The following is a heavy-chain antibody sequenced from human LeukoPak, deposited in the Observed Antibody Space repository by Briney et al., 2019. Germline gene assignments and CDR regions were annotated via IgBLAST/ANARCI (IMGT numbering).Heavy chain of an antibody. CDR2: ISGSGATT. CDR1: GFTFKYSA. D-gene: IGHD3-22*01. V-gene: IGHV3-23*01. J-gene: IGHJ4*02. CDR3: AKVSATMIVVIWED. Sequence: GGSLRLSCAASGFTFKYSAMSWVRQAPGKGLECVSAISGSGATTSYADSVQGRLTISRDNSKNGLYLQMDSMRPEDTARYYCAKVSATMIVVIWEDWGQGTLVAVSS.